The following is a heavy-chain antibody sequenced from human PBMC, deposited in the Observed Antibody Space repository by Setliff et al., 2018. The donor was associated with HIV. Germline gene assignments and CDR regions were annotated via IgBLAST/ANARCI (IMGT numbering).Heavy chain of an antibody. CDR2: ISSTGTYI. J-gene: IGHJ4*02. Sequence: GGSLRLSCAASGFTFSTHTMNWVRQAPGKGLEWVSSISSTGTYIYYADSVKGRFTISRDNSKNTLYLQMNSLRADDTAVYYCAKNLYRSPWSPLDYWGQGTLVTVSS. D-gene: IGHD6-19*01. V-gene: IGHV3-21*01. CDR3: AKNLYRSPWSPLDY. CDR1: GFTFSTHT.